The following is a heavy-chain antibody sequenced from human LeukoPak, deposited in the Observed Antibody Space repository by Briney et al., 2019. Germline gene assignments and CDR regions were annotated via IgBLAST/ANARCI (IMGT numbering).Heavy chain of an antibody. CDR1: VGTFSTYA. Sequence: ASVKVSCKASVGTFSTYAISWVRQAPGEGLEWMGGIIPIFGTANYAQKFQGRVTITADESTSTAYMELSSLRSDDTAVYYCARDRSGNQRIDYWGQETLVTVSS. CDR3: ARDRSGNQRIDY. CDR2: IIPIFGTA. D-gene: IGHD3-10*01. V-gene: IGHV1-69*01. J-gene: IGHJ4*02.